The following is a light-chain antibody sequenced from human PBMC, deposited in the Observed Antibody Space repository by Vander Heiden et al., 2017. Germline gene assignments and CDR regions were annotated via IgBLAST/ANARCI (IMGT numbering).Light chain of an antibody. CDR1: SSDVGDYYY. CDR3: CSYAGTYIQYV. V-gene: IGLV2-11*01. CDR2: DVS. Sequence: SALTQPRSVSGSPGQSVTVSCTGTSSDVGDYYYVSWYQHHAGKAPKLMIYDVSKRPSGVPDRFSGSKSGNTASLTISGLQAEDEADYYCCSYAGTYIQYVFGTGTKVTVL. J-gene: IGLJ1*01.